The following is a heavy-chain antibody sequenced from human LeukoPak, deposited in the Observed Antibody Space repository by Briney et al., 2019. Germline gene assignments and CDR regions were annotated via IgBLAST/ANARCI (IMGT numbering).Heavy chain of an antibody. D-gene: IGHD6-19*01. CDR2: ISGSGGST. J-gene: IGHJ4*02. Sequence: PGGSLRLSCAASGFTFSSYGMSWVRQAPGKGLEWVSAISGSGGSTYYADSVKGRFTISRDNSKNTLYLQMNSLRAEDTAVYYCAKDPIAVAGTGADYWGQGTLVTVSS. V-gene: IGHV3-23*01. CDR3: AKDPIAVAGTGADY. CDR1: GFTFSSYG.